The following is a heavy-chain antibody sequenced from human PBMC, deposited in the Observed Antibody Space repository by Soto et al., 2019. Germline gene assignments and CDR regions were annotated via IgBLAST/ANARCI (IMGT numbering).Heavy chain of an antibody. Sequence: QVQLVQSGAEVKKPGSSVKVSCKASGGTFSSYAISWVRQAPGQGLEWMGGIIPIFGTANYAQKFQGRVTITADESTSTAYMELSSRRSEDTAVYYCARELDYDYVWGSYRYTGWGQGTLVTVSS. CDR3: ARELDYDYVWGSYRYTG. V-gene: IGHV1-69*01. J-gene: IGHJ4*02. D-gene: IGHD3-16*02. CDR1: GGTFSSYA. CDR2: IIPIFGTA.